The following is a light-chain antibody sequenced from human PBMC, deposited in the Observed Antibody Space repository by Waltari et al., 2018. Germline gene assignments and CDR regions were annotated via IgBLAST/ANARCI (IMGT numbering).Light chain of an antibody. Sequence: QSALTQPASVSGSPGQSITIACTGTSSDVGSYNLVSWYQQHPGKDPKLTIYEVSKRSSGVPNRFSGSKSANTASLTISGLQAEDEADYYCCSYAGSSTLVFGGGTKLTVL. CDR3: CSYAGSSTLV. CDR2: EVS. CDR1: SSDVGSYNL. J-gene: IGLJ3*02. V-gene: IGLV2-23*02.